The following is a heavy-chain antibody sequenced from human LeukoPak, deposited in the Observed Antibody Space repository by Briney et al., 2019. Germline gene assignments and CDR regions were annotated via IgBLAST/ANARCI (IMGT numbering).Heavy chain of an antibody. V-gene: IGHV3-30*02. CDR3: AKDGREDIVVVPADPIDY. J-gene: IGHJ4*02. Sequence: GGSLRLSCAASGFTFSSYGMHWVRQAPGKGLEWVAFIRYDGSNKYYADSVKGRFTISRDNSKNTLYLQMNSLRAEDTAVYYCAKDGREDIVVVPADPIDYWGQGTLVTVSS. D-gene: IGHD2-2*01. CDR2: IRYDGSNK. CDR1: GFTFSSYG.